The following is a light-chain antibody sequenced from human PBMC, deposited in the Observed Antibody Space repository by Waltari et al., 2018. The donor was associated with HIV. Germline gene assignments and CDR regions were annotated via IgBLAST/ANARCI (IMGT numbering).Light chain of an antibody. CDR3: SSYTTRASVV. CDR1: THDISTYNF. V-gene: IGLV2-14*01. J-gene: IGLJ2*01. Sequence: QSALTQPASVSGSPGQSITISCTGPTHDISTYNFVSLYQQSPGGAPKLIIFEVNSRPSGISDRFSGSKSGDTASLTISGLQAEDEAVYFCSSYTTRASVVFGGGTKLTVL. CDR2: EVN.